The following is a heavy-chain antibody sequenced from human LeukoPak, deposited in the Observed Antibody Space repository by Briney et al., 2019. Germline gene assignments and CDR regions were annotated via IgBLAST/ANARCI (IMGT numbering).Heavy chain of an antibody. CDR1: GFSFINAG. D-gene: IGHD3-3*01. CDR3: LIFPGR. J-gene: IGHJ4*02. Sequence: PGGSLRLSCAASGFSFINAGMSWVRQAPGQGLEWVGRIKSRADGGTTGYAAPVEGRLSISRDESENKLYLQMNSMQLDDTALYYCLIFPGRWGQGTLVTVSS. V-gene: IGHV3-15*05. CDR2: IKSRADGGTT.